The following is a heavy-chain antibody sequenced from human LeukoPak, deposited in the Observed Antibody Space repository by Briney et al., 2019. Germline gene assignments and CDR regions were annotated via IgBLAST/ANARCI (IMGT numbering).Heavy chain of an antibody. J-gene: IGHJ4*02. D-gene: IGHD6-19*01. Sequence: ETLSLTCTVSGGSISSYYWSWIRQPPGKGLEWIGYIYYSGSTNYNPSLKSRVTISVDTSKNQFSLKLSSVTAADTAVYYCARGGGWYAGYWGQGTLVTVSS. CDR3: ARGGGWYAGY. V-gene: IGHV4-59*01. CDR1: GGSISSYY. CDR2: IYYSGST.